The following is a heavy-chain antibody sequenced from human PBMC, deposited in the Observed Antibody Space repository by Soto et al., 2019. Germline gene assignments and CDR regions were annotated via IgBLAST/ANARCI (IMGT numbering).Heavy chain of an antibody. CDR3: ARDRRGSSTPLDY. CDR2: IYYSGST. V-gene: IGHV4-31*03. D-gene: IGHD6-13*01. Sequence: QVQLQESGPGLVKPSQTLSLTCTVSGGSISSGDYYWSWIRQHPGTGLEWIGYIYYSGSTYYNPSLKSRVTISVDTSKNQFALKLSSVTAADTAVYYCARDRRGSSTPLDYWGQGTLVTVSS. CDR1: GGSISSGDYY. J-gene: IGHJ4*02.